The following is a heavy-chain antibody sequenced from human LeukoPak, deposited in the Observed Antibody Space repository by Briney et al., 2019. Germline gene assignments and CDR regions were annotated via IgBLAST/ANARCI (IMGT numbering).Heavy chain of an antibody. CDR3: ARAVISFGGVIAKGFDC. V-gene: IGHV4-59*01. CDR1: GGSFSTYY. Sequence: SETLSLTCTASGGSFSTYYWSWIRQPPGKGLEWIGYIYYSGSTDYNPSLKSRVTMSVDTSKNQFSLKLSSVTAADTAVYYCARAVISFGGVIAKGFDCWGQGTLVTISS. D-gene: IGHD3-16*02. J-gene: IGHJ4*02. CDR2: IYYSGST.